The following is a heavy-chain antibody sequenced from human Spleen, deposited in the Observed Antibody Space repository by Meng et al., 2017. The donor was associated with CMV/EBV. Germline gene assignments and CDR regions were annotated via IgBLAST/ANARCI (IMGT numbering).Heavy chain of an antibody. CDR2: ITASSGTT. CDR1: GFTFSSYW. V-gene: IGHV3-23*01. CDR3: AKDPTYYYESTGYYYISYYFDY. J-gene: IGHJ4*02. D-gene: IGHD3-22*01. Sequence: GESLKISCAASGFTFSSYWMSWVRQAPGKGLEWVSAITASSGTTHYADSVKGRFTISRDNSKNTLYLQMNSLRAEDTAVYYCAKDPTYYYESTGYYYISYYFDYWGQGTLVTVSS.